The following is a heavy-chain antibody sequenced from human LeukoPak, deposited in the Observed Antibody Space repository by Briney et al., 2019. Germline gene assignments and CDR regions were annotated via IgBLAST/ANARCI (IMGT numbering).Heavy chain of an antibody. CDR2: IRYDGSNK. J-gene: IGHJ4*02. CDR3: AKDNPIEEVPGLGPGD. V-gene: IGHV3-30*02. CDR1: GFTFSSYG. Sequence: GGSLRLSCAASGFTFSSYGMHWVRQAPGKGLEWVAFIRYDGSNKFYADSVEGRFTISRDNSKNTLYLQMSSLRTDDTAVYYCAKDNPIEEVPGLGPGDWGQGTLVTVSS. D-gene: IGHD2-2*01.